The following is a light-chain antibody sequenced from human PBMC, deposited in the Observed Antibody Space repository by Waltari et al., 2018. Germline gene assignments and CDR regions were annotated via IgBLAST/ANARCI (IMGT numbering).Light chain of an antibody. CDR2: GAS. Sequence: EIVLTQSPGTLSLSPGERATLSCRASQSVSNNYLAWYQQKPGQAPRLLIYGASSRATGIPDRFSGSGPGTDFTLTINRLEPEDLAVYYCQQYGNSPQTFGQGTKVEIK. J-gene: IGKJ1*01. CDR3: QQYGNSPQT. V-gene: IGKV3-20*01. CDR1: QSVSNNY.